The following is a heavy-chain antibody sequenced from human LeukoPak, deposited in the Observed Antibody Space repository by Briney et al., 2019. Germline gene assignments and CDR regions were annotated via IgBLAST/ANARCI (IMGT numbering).Heavy chain of an antibody. CDR1: GFTFSDYY. CDR2: VSQSGSTI. V-gene: IGHV3-11*01. CDR3: AREGHTYGSDY. J-gene: IGHJ4*02. Sequence: GGSLRLSCTASGFTFSDYYISWIRQAPGRGLEWLSYVSQSGSTIYYADSVKGRFTISRDNGKKTLHLQMNSLRAEDTGMYYCAREGHTYGSDYWGQGTLVTVSS. D-gene: IGHD3-10*01.